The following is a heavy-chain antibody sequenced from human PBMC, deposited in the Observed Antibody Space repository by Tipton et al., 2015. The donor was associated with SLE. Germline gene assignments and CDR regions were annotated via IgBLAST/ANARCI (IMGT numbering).Heavy chain of an antibody. CDR2: IYYSGST. CDR1: GGSISSHY. CDR3: ARAWRNSSSWYYYYYMDV. V-gene: IGHV4-59*11. Sequence: TLSLTCTVSGGSISSHYWSWIRQPPGKGLEWIGYIYYSGSTNYNPSLKSRVTISVDTSKNQFSLKLSSVTAADTAVYYCARAWRNSSSWYYYYYMDVWGKGTTVTVSS. J-gene: IGHJ6*03. D-gene: IGHD6-13*01.